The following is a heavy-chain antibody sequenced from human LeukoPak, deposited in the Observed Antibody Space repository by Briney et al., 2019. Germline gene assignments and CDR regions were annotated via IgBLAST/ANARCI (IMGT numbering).Heavy chain of an antibody. CDR1: GGTFSSYD. Sequence: SVKVSCKASGGTFSSYDISWVRQAPGQGLEWMGGIMPMFGKANYAQKFQGRVTTTADKATSTAYMGLSSLRSEDTAVYYCAGGRTDIVVVPATLRNYYFDYWGQGTLVTVSS. J-gene: IGHJ4*02. CDR3: AGGRTDIVVVPATLRNYYFDY. CDR2: IMPMFGKA. V-gene: IGHV1-69*06. D-gene: IGHD2-2*01.